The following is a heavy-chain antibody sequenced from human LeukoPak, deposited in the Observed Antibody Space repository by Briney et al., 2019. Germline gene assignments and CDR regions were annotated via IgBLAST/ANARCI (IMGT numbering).Heavy chain of an antibody. J-gene: IGHJ6*02. CDR2: INPSGGST. V-gene: IGHV1-46*01. Sequence: ASVKVSCKASGYTFTSYYMHWVRQAPGQGLEWMGIINPSGGSTSYAQKFQGRVTMTRDTSTSTVYMELSSLRSEDTAVYYCARSPPGQTAALSDGMDVWGQGTTVTVSS. CDR1: GYTFTSYY. CDR3: ARSPPGQTAALSDGMDV. D-gene: IGHD6-13*01.